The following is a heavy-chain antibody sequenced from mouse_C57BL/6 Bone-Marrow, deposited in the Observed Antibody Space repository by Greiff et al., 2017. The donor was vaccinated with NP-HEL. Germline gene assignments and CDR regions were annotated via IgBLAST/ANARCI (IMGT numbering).Heavy chain of an antibody. V-gene: IGHV3-6*01. D-gene: IGHD1-1*01. CDR1: GYSITSGYY. CDR2: ISYDGST. CDR3: AREDYYYGSYWYFDV. J-gene: IGHJ1*03. Sequence: ESGPGLVKPSQSLSLTCSVTGYSITSGYYWNWIRQFPGNKLEWMGYISYDGSTNYNPSLKNRISITRDTSKNQFFLKLNSVTTEDTATYYCAREDYYYGSYWYFDVWGTGTTVTVSS.